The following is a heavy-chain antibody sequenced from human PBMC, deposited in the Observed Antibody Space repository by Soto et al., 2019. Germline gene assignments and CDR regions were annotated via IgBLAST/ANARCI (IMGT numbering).Heavy chain of an antibody. CDR3: AREAFGGRACFDY. CDR1: GFTFSSYA. J-gene: IGHJ4*02. Sequence: GGSLRLSCAASGFTFSSYAMHWVRQAPGKGLEWVAVISYDGSNKYYADSVKGRFTISRDNSKNTLYLQMNSLRAEDTAVYYCAREAFGGRACFDYWGQGTLVTVSS. D-gene: IGHD1-26*01. CDR2: ISYDGSNK. V-gene: IGHV3-30-3*01.